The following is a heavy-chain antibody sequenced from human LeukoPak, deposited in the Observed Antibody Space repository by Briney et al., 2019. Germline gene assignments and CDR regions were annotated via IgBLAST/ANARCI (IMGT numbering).Heavy chain of an antibody. J-gene: IGHJ4*02. Sequence: PSETLSLTCTVSGGSISSYYWSWIRQPPGKGLEWIGYIYTSGSTNYNPSLKSRVTISVDTSKNQFSLKLSSATAADTAVYYCASHYYDSSGYEFGYWGQGTLVTVSS. CDR3: ASHYYDSSGYEFGY. V-gene: IGHV4-4*09. CDR2: IYTSGST. CDR1: GGSISSYY. D-gene: IGHD3-22*01.